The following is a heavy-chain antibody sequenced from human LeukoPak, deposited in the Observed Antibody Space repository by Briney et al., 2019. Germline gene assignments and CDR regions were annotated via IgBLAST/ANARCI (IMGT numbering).Heavy chain of an antibody. Sequence: GGSLRLSCAASGFTFSSYWMSWVRQAPGKGLEWVANIKQDGSEKYYVDSVKGRFTISRDNAKNSLYLQMNSLRAEDTAVYYCASYNYYHSSGYYGRVYWGQGTLVTVSS. CDR1: GFTFSSYW. D-gene: IGHD3-22*01. J-gene: IGHJ4*02. CDR2: IKQDGSEK. CDR3: ASYNYYHSSGYYGRVY. V-gene: IGHV3-7*01.